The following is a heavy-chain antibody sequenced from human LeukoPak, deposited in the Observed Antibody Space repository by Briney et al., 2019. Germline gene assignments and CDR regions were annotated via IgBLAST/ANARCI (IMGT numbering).Heavy chain of an antibody. CDR1: GGTFSSYA. V-gene: IGHV1-69*06. D-gene: IGHD6-19*01. Sequence: SVKVSCKASGGTFSSYAISWVRQAPGQGLEWMGGIIPIFGTANYAQKFQGRVTITADKSTSTAYMELSSLRSEDTAVYYCARDQGAVAGTYCFDPWGQGTLVTVSS. CDR3: ARDQGAVAGTYCFDP. CDR2: IIPIFGTA. J-gene: IGHJ5*02.